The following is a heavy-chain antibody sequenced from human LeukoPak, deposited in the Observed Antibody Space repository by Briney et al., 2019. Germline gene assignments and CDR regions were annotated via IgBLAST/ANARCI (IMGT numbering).Heavy chain of an antibody. D-gene: IGHD6-6*01. CDR1: GGSISSRTYY. CDR3: ARDFSSSSTVYYYYYMDV. Sequence: SETLSLTCTVTGGSISSRTYYWGWIRQPPGKGLEWIGTIYYSGTTYYNPSLKSRVTISLDTSKNQFSLKLSSVTAADTAIYYCARDFSSSSTVYYYYYMDVWGKGTTVTVSS. J-gene: IGHJ6*03. CDR2: IYYSGTT. V-gene: IGHV4-39*07.